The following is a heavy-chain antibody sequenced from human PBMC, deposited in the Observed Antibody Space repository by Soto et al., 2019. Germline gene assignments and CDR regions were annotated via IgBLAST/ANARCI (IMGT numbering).Heavy chain of an antibody. D-gene: IGHD3-10*01. J-gene: IGHJ6*02. CDR3: ARDDLWFGEFYGMDV. CDR2: ISHDGSNK. V-gene: IGHV3-30-3*01. CDR1: GFTFSSYA. Sequence: GGSLRLSCAASGFTFSSYAMHWVRQAPGKGLEWVAVISHDGSNKYYADSVKGRFTISRDNSKNTLYLQMNSLRAEDTAVYYCARDDLWFGEFYGMDVWGQGTTVTVSS.